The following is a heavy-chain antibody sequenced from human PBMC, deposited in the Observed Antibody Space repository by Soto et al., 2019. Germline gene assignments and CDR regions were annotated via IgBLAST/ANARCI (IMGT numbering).Heavy chain of an antibody. Sequence: GESLKLSCKGSGYSFTSYWIGWVRQMPGKGLEWTGIIYPGDSDTRYSPSFQGQVTISADKSISTAYLQWSSLKASDTAMYYCARHGDIVVVPAAPTTNYYYYGMDVWGQGTTVTVSS. V-gene: IGHV5-51*01. CDR3: ARHGDIVVVPAAPTTNYYYYGMDV. J-gene: IGHJ6*02. D-gene: IGHD2-2*01. CDR1: GYSFTSYW. CDR2: IYPGDSDT.